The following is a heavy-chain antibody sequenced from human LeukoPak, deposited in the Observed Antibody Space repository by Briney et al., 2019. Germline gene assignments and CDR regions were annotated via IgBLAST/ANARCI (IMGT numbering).Heavy chain of an antibody. D-gene: IGHD2-2*01. J-gene: IGHJ6*02. V-gene: IGHV3-48*03. CDR3: AKCQGRVCSSTPHGMDV. Sequence: GGSLRLSCTASGFTFSSYEMNWVRQAPGKGLEWVSYISYSGSATTYGDSVKGRFTISRDNSKNTLYLQMNSLRAEDTAVYYCAKCQGRVCSSTPHGMDVWGRGTTVTVSS. CDR2: ISYSGSAT. CDR1: GFTFSSYE.